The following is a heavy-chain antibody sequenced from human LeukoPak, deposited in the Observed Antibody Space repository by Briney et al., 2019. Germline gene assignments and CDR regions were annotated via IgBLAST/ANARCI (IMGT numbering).Heavy chain of an antibody. V-gene: IGHV3-7*01. CDR3: ARGVNGFGEFEAPLYYYYMDV. Sequence: QPGGSLRLSCAASGFTFSSYWMSWVRQAPGKGLEWVANIKQDGSEKYYVDSVKGRFTISRDNAKNSLYLQMNSLRAEDTAVYYCARGVNGFGEFEAPLYYYYMDVWGKGTTVTVSS. CDR2: IKQDGSEK. CDR1: GFTFSSYW. J-gene: IGHJ6*03. D-gene: IGHD3-10*01.